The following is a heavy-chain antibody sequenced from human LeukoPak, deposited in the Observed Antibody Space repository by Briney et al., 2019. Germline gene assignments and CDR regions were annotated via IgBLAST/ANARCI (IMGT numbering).Heavy chain of an antibody. J-gene: IGHJ3*02. Sequence: GGSLRLSCAGSGFTFSSYGMHWVRQAPGKGLEWVSAISGSGGSTYYADSVKGRFTISRDNSKNTLYLQMNSLRAEDTAVYYCAKAWGSSPDAFDIWGQGTMVTVSS. CDR1: GFTFSSYG. D-gene: IGHD6-6*01. CDR3: AKAWGSSPDAFDI. CDR2: ISGSGGST. V-gene: IGHV3-23*01.